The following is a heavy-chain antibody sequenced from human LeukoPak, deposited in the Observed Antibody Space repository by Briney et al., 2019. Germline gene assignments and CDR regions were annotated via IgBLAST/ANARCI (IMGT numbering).Heavy chain of an antibody. D-gene: IGHD3-22*01. CDR2: INHSGST. CDR3: ARQHSSGYYYFDY. V-gene: IGHV4-34*01. Sequence: SSETLSLTCAVYGGSFSGYYWSWIRQPPGKGLEWIGEINHSGSTNYNPSLKSRVTISVDTSKNQFSLKLTSVTAADTAVYYCARQHSSGYYYFDYWGQGTLVTVSS. J-gene: IGHJ4*02. CDR1: GGSFSGYY.